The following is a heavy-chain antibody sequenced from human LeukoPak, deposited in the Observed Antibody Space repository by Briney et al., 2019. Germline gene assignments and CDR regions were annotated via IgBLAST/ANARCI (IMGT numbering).Heavy chain of an antibody. V-gene: IGHV4-61*01. Sequence: PSETLSLTCTVSGGSVSSDNYSWSWIRQPPGKGLEFFGHIYYTGSTNYNPSLKSRVTISVDTSKNQFSLKLSSVTAADTAVYYCARNGGYSTVTIDDYWGQGTLVTVSS. J-gene: IGHJ4*02. D-gene: IGHD4-17*01. CDR3: ARNGGYSTVTIDDY. CDR1: GGSVSSDNYS. CDR2: IYYTGST.